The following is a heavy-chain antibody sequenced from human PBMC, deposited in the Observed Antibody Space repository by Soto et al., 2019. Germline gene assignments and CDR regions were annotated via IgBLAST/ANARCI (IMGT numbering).Heavy chain of an antibody. CDR3: AREGGGLGYCSGGTCNWYFDL. V-gene: IGHV1-69*01. J-gene: IGHJ2*01. CDR2: IIPIFGTL. D-gene: IGHD2-15*01. Sequence: QVQLVQSGAEVKRPGSSVKVSCKASGGTFRSYGINWVRQAPGQGLEWMGGIIPIFGTLNSAQKLQGRVTITADESTSTAYMELSSLRPEDTAVYYCAREGGGLGYCSGGTCNWYFDLWGRGTLVTVSS. CDR1: GGTFRSYG.